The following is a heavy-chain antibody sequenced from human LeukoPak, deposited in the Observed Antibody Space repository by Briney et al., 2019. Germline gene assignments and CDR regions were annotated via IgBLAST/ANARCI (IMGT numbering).Heavy chain of an antibody. CDR3: ARDINDYGDYYYYYYMDV. Sequence: SETLSLTCTVSGGSISSYYWSWIRQPAGKGLEWIGRIYTSGSTNYNPSLKSRVTMSVDTSKNQFSLKLSSVTAADTAVYYCARDINDYGDYYYYYYMDVWGKGTTVTISS. J-gene: IGHJ6*03. V-gene: IGHV4-4*07. CDR2: IYTSGST. D-gene: IGHD4-17*01. CDR1: GGSISSYY.